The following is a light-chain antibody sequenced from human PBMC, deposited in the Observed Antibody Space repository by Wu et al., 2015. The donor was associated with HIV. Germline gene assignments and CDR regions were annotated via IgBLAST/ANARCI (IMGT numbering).Light chain of an antibody. CDR1: QSIRSD. CDR2: DAS. Sequence: EIVLTQSPATLSLSPGSRATLSCRASQSIRSDLGWYQQRPGQAPRLLIYDASNRATGIPARFSGSGSGTDFTLTISRLEPEDFAVYYCQQYGSSVYTFGQGTKLEIK. V-gene: IGKV3-20*01. CDR3: QQYGSSVYT. J-gene: IGKJ2*01.